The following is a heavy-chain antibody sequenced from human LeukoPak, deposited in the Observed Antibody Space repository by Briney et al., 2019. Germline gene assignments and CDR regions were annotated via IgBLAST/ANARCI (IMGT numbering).Heavy chain of an antibody. CDR1: GFTFSSYG. D-gene: IGHD5-12*01. CDR2: ISYDGSNK. Sequence: GGSLRLSCAASGFTFSSYGMHWVRQAPGKGLEWVAVISYDGSNKYYADSVKGRFTISRDNSKNTLYLQMKSLRAEDTAVYYCAKRVATREWHFDLWGRGTLLTVSS. V-gene: IGHV3-30*18. CDR3: AKRVATREWHFDL. J-gene: IGHJ2*01.